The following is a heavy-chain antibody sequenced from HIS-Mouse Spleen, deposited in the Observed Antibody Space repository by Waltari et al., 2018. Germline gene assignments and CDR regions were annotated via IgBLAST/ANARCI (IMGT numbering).Heavy chain of an antibody. CDR2: INHSGST. CDR1: AGSFSGYS. Sequence: QVQLQQWGAGLLKPSETLSLTCAVYAGSFSGYSWSWIRQPPGKGLEWIGEINHSGSTNYNPSLKSRVTISVDTSKNQFSLKLSSVTAADTAVYYCARGRSPATVTIGYYFDYWGQGTLVTVSS. V-gene: IGHV4-34*01. J-gene: IGHJ4*02. CDR3: ARGRSPATVTIGYYFDY. D-gene: IGHD4-17*01.